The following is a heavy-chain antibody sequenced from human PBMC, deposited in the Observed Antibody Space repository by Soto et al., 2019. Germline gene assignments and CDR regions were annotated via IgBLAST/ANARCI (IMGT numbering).Heavy chain of an antibody. CDR2: IFYSGNTNY. CDR1: GDCINNYY. J-gene: IGHJ4*02. Sequence: SQILSLTCTVSGDCINNYYWNWIRKPPGKGLEWIGYIFYSGNTNYNYNPSLRSRVTISLDMSKNQFSLRLTSVIAADTAVYYCARHASLEAYFDYWGQGTLVTAS. CDR3: ARHASLEAYFDY. V-gene: IGHV4-59*08. D-gene: IGHD1-26*01.